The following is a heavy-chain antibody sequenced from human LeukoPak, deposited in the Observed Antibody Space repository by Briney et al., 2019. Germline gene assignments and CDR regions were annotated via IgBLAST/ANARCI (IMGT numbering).Heavy chain of an antibody. J-gene: IGHJ4*02. CDR3: ARDWGRSSGWYY. CDR2: IIPIFGTA. D-gene: IGHD6-19*01. CDR1: GGTFSSYA. Sequence: ASVKVSCKASGGTFSSYAISWVRQAPGQGLEWMGGIIPIFGTANYAQKFQGRVTITADESTSTAYMELSSLRSEDTAVYYCARDWGRSSGWYYWGQGTLVTVSS. V-gene: IGHV1-69*13.